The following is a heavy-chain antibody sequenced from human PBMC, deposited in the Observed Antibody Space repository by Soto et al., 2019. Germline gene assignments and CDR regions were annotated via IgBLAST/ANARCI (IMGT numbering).Heavy chain of an antibody. V-gene: IGHV2-5*02. D-gene: IGHD1-26*01. J-gene: IGHJ5*02. CDR2: IYWDDDK. CDR3: ARDFRDRYSGSYSYDL. Sequence: VSGPTLVNPTQTLTLTCTFSGFSLSTSGVGVGWIRQPPGKALEWLALIYWDDDKRYSPSLKSRLTITKDTSKNQVVLTMTNMDPVDTAVYYCARDFRDRYSGSYSYDLWGQGTLVNVSS. CDR1: GFSLSTSGVG.